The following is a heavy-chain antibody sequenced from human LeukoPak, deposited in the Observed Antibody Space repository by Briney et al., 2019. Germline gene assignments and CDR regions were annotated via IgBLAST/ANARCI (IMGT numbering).Heavy chain of an antibody. CDR2: IYYSGST. CDR1: GGSISSSSYY. V-gene: IGHV4-39*07. J-gene: IGHJ2*01. CDR3: AAAEKNYGDLPFNWYFDL. D-gene: IGHD4-17*01. Sequence: SETLSLTCTVSGGSISSSSYYWGWIRQPPGKGLEWIGSIYYSGSTYYNPSLKSRVTISVDTSKNQFSLKLSSVTAADTAVYYCAAAEKNYGDLPFNWYFDLWGRGTLVTVSS.